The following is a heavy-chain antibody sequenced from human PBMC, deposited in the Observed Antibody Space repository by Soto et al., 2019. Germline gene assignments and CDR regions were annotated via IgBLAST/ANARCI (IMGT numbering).Heavy chain of an antibody. D-gene: IGHD3-10*01. CDR1: GFTFKNYD. Sequence: EVELLESGGGLVQPGGSLRLSCVASGFTFKNYDMRWIRQAPGKGLEWVSGISGSGGVTYYADSVKGRFTISRDNSKNTLYLQMNSLRAEDTAIYYCATNRQFRSYYESAGHYDNWGQGTLVTVSS. J-gene: IGHJ4*02. V-gene: IGHV3-23*01. CDR2: ISGSGGVT. CDR3: ATNRQFRSYYESAGHYDN.